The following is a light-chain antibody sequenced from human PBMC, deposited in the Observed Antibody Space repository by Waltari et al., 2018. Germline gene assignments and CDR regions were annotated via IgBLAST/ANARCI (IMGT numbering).Light chain of an antibody. CDR2: GNP. V-gene: IGLV1-40*01. CDR1: SSNIGAGYA. Sequence: QSILTQPPSVSGAPGQSVSISATGGSSNIGAGYAVHRFQQVPGTAPQLTLFGNPLPPSGVTDRFSASKSGTSASLAITGLRADDEAVYYCQSYDINLSGSGVFGGGTRLTVL. J-gene: IGLJ3*02. CDR3: QSYDINLSGSGV.